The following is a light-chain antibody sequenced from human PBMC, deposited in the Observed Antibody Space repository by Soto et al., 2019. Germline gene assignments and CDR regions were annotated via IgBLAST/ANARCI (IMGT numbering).Light chain of an antibody. V-gene: IGKV1-9*01. CDR2: AAS. CDR3: QQLNSYPRIT. J-gene: IGKJ5*01. Sequence: IQLTQSPSSLSASVGDRVTITCRASQGISSYLAWYQQKPGKAPKLLIYAASTLQSGVPSRFSGSGSGTDFTLTISSLQTEDFATYYCQQLNSYPRITFGQGTRLEIK. CDR1: QGISSY.